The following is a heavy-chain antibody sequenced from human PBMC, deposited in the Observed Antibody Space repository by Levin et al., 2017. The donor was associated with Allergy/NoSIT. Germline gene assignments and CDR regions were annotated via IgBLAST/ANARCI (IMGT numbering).Heavy chain of an antibody. J-gene: IGHJ4*02. CDR3: VTWQGEEDH. V-gene: IGHV4-31*03. CDR2: ISYSGNT. CDR1: RDSMTRGGSY. D-gene: IGHD3-10*01. Sequence: SETLSLTCTVSRDSMTRGGSYWSWFRQYPGKGLEWIAYISYSGNTNYNPSLKSRLSISADKSKNQFSLTVNSVTAADTAMYYCVTWQGEEDHWGQGTLVTVSS.